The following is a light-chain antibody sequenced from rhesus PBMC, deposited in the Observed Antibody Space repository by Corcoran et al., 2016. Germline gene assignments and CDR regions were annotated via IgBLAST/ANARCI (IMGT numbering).Light chain of an antibody. Sequence: DIQMTQSPSSLSASVGDTVTITCRASQRISSWLAWYQQKPGKAPKFLSYKASSLQNGDPSRFSGSGSGTDFTLTIRSLQSEDFATYYCQQYSRSPPTFGQGTKVEI. V-gene: IGKV1-22*01. CDR1: QRISSW. CDR2: KAS. CDR3: QQYSRSPPT. J-gene: IGKJ1*01.